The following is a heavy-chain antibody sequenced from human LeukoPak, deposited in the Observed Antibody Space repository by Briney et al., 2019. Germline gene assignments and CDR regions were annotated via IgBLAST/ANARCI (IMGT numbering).Heavy chain of an antibody. CDR1: GYTFTSYD. CDR3: ARVEHYDFWSGPSNYYYMDV. CDR2: IIPIFGTA. J-gene: IGHJ6*03. D-gene: IGHD3-3*01. Sequence: SVKVSCKASGYTFTSYDINWVRQAPGQGLEWMGGIIPIFGTANYAQKFQGRVTITADKSTSTAYMELSSLRSEDTAVYYCARVEHYDFWSGPSNYYYMDVWGKGTTVTVSS. V-gene: IGHV1-69*06.